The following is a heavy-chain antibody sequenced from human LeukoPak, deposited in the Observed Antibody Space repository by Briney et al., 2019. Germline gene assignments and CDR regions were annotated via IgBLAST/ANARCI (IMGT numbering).Heavy chain of an antibody. CDR3: ARIGGRPKDYFDY. CDR1: GFSLSTSGMR. CDR2: IDWDDGK. V-gene: IGHV2-70*04. J-gene: IGHJ4*02. Sequence: SGPTLLNPTQTLTLTCTFSGFSLSTSGMRVSWIRHPPRKALERLARIDWDDGKFYSTSLKTRLTISKDTSKNQVVLTMTNMDPVDTATYYCARIGGRPKDYFDYWGQGTLVTVSS. D-gene: IGHD2-15*01.